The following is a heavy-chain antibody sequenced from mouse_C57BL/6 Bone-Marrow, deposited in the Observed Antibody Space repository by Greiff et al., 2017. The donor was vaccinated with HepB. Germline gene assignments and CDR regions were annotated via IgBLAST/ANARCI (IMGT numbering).Heavy chain of an antibody. Sequence: QVQLQQPGAELVKPGASVKLSCKASGYTFTSYWMHWVKQRPGRGLEGIGRIDPNSGGTKYNEKFKSKATLTVDKPSSTAYMQLSSLTSEDSAVYYCARKYYYGSSCAMDYWGQGTSVTVSS. CDR2: IDPNSGGT. J-gene: IGHJ4*01. D-gene: IGHD1-1*01. CDR1: GYTFTSYW. CDR3: ARKYYYGSSCAMDY. V-gene: IGHV1-72*01.